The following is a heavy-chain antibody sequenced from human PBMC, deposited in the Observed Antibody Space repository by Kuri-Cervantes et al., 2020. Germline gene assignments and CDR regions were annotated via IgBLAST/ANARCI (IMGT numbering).Heavy chain of an antibody. V-gene: IGHV3-15*04. CDR3: TTDEGDSTSYYNFDY. J-gene: IGHJ4*02. Sequence: GGSLRLSCAASGFTFSSYSMNWFRQAPGKGLEWVGRIVSKTDGGTTEYAAPVKGRFTISRDDSENTLYLQMNSLKTEDTAIYYCTTDEGDSTSYYNFDYWGQGTLVTVSS. CDR1: GFTFSSYS. CDR2: IVSKTDGGTT. D-gene: IGHD3-22*01.